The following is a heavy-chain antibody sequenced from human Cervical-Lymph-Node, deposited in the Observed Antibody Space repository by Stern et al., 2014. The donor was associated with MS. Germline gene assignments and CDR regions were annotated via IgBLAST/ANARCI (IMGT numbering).Heavy chain of an antibody. V-gene: IGHV1-2*02. D-gene: IGHD2-21*01. CDR2: IACSSGAT. CDR3: ARDAPGPVDQTACYDY. J-gene: IGHJ4*02. Sequence: VQLVESGAEVKQPGTSGKVSCKASTYTFTAYHLHWVRQAPGQGLEWMGWIACSSGATKYAQKFQGRVTLTRDTSISTAYMELNGLTSDDTAVYYCARDAPGPVDQTACYDYWGQGTLVTVSS. CDR1: TYTFTAYH.